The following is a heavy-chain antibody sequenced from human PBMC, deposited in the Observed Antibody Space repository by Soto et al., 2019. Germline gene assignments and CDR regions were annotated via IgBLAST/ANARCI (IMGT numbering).Heavy chain of an antibody. CDR3: ARDTMGWYYFDY. CDR1: GYTFTGYY. CDR2: INPNSGGT. D-gene: IGHD6-19*01. Sequence: APVKVSCKASGYTFTGYYMHWVRQAPGQGLEWMGWINPNSGGTNYAQKFQGRVTMTRDTSISTAYMELSRLRSDDTAVYYCARDTMGWYYFDYWGQGTLVTVSS. J-gene: IGHJ4*02. V-gene: IGHV1-2*02.